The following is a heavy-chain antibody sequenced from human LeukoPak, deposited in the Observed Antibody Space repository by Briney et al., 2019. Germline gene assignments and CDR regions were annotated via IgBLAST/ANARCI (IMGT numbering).Heavy chain of an antibody. V-gene: IGHV4-59*01. Sequence: SETLSLTCTVSGGSISSYYWSWIRQPPGKGLEWIGYIYYSGNTKYNPSLKSRVTISVDMSKNQFSLKLSSVTAADTAVYYCARDFSGYGYFDYWGQGTLVTVSS. CDR3: ARDFSGYGYFDY. J-gene: IGHJ4*02. CDR1: GGSISSYY. CDR2: IYYSGNT. D-gene: IGHD5-12*01.